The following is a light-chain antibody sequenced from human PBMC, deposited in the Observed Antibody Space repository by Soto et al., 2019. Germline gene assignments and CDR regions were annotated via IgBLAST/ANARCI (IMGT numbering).Light chain of an antibody. CDR3: QQHSTWPLT. V-gene: IGKV3-11*01. J-gene: IGKJ4*01. CDR1: QDIGTY. CDR2: DTF. Sequence: IVLTQSPASLSVSPGGRVTLSCRASQDIGTYLAWYQQKPGQAPRLIIYDTFNRVSGVPDTFSGSGSATVFTLTIDNVAPEDSAIYYCQQHSTWPLTFGGGTKVE.